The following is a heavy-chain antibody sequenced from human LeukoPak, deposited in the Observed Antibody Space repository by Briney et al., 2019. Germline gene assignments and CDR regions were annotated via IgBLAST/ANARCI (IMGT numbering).Heavy chain of an antibody. CDR2: ISAYNGNT. Sequence: ASVKVSCKASGYTFTGYYMHWVRQAPGQGLEWMGWISAYNGNTNYAQKLQGRVTMTTDTSTSTAYMELRSLRSDDTAVYYCARGRITGRLGDYWGQGTLVTVSS. J-gene: IGHJ4*02. CDR1: GYTFTGYY. V-gene: IGHV1-18*04. D-gene: IGHD1-20*01. CDR3: ARGRITGRLGDY.